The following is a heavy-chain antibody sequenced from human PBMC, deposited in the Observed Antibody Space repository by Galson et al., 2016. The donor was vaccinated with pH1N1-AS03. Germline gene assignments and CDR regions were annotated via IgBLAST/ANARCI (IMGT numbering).Heavy chain of an antibody. CDR2: MNPNSGNT. D-gene: IGHD2-2*01. Sequence: SVKVSCKASGYTFTSYDINWVRQATGQGLEWMGWMNPNSGNTGYAQKFQGRVTMTRNTSISTAYMGLSSLRSEDTAVYYCASRCSSTSCLYYYYGMDVWGQGTTVTVSS. V-gene: IGHV1-8*01. J-gene: IGHJ6*02. CDR3: ASRCSSTSCLYYYYGMDV. CDR1: GYTFTSYD.